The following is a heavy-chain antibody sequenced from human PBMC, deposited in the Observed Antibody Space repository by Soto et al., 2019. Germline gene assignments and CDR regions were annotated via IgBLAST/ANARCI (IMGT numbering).Heavy chain of an antibody. J-gene: IGHJ4*02. CDR1: GYTFTLYT. D-gene: IGHD5-18*01. CDR3: AKLGGGYIFGPYLDY. CDR2: INTGNGNT. Sequence: QVQIVQSGAEVKKPGASVKVSCKTSGYTFTLYTIHWVRQAPGQRLEWMGWINTGNGNTKYSQRFQGRATMSRATSASTASMELSSLTSEDTAVYYCAKLGGGYIFGPYLDYWGQGTLVTFSS. V-gene: IGHV1-3*04.